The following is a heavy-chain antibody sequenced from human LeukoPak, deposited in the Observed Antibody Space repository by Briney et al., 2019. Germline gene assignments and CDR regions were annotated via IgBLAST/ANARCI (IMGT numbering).Heavy chain of an antibody. D-gene: IGHD2-15*01. CDR2: ISNNGGYT. CDR1: GFTFSSSA. Sequence: GGSLRLSCAASGFTFSSSAMSWVRQAPGKGLEWVSAISNNGGYTYYADSVQGRLTISRDNSKSTLCLQMNSLRAEDTAVYYCAKQLGYCSDGSCYLPYWGQGTLVTVSS. CDR3: AKQLGYCSDGSCYLPY. V-gene: IGHV3-23*01. J-gene: IGHJ4*02.